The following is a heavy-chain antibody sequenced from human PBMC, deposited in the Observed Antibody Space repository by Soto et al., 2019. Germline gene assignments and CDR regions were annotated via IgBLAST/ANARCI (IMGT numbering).Heavy chain of an antibody. D-gene: IGHD3-10*01. CDR2: IHNSGTT. V-gene: IGHV4-31*11. Sequence: QVQLQESGPGLVKPSQTLSLTCAVSGGSISRSVYYCNWIRQHPGKGLEWIGYIHNSGTTYYNPPLKSRLTLSVDTSKNQFSLKLSSVTTADTAVYYCARDPIVRGVVGWYFDLWGRGTLVTVSS. CDR1: GGSISRSVYY. J-gene: IGHJ2*01. CDR3: ARDPIVRGVVGWYFDL.